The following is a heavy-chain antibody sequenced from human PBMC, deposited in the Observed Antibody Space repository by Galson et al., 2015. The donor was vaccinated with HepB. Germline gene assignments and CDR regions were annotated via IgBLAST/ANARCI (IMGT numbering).Heavy chain of an antibody. Sequence: SCKASGYTFSSYSITWVRQAPGQGLEWMGWISAYNRNTDYARQLQGRVTITTDTSTSTAYMELKSLRSDDTAVYYCARGALVVVVDATQNNWFDPWGQGTLVTVSS. CDR3: ARGALVVVVDATQNNWFDP. V-gene: IGHV1-18*01. J-gene: IGHJ5*02. CDR1: GYTFSSYS. CDR2: ISAYNRNT. D-gene: IGHD2-15*01.